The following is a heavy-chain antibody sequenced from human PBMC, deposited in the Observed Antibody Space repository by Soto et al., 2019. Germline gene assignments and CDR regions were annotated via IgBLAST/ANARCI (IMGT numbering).Heavy chain of an antibody. D-gene: IGHD3-3*01. Sequence: SDTLSLTCSIFVYSITTVYHWGWIRQPPGKGLEWIGTIYETGKTYYNPSLKSRVTMSVDTSKNQFSLKLTSVTAADTAVYYCARESYVTLLGVALRGMDYWGKGTLVTVSS. CDR1: VYSITTVYH. V-gene: IGHV4-38-2*02. CDR3: ARESYVTLLGVALRGMDY. CDR2: IYETGKT. J-gene: IGHJ4*02.